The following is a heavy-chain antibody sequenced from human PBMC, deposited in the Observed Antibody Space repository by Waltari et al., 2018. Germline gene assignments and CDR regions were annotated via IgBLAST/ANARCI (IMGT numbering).Heavy chain of an antibody. CDR3: ASTPTFYGSGSYWYFDL. V-gene: IGHV4-39*01. D-gene: IGHD3-10*01. J-gene: IGHJ2*01. CDR2: IYYSGST. CDR1: GGSISSSSYS. Sequence: QLQLQESGPGLVKPSETLSLTCTVSGGSISSSSYSWGWIRQPPGKGLEWIGSIYYSGSTYYNPSLKSRVTISVDTSKNQFSLKLSSVTAADTAVYYCASTPTFYGSGSYWYFDLWGRGTLVTVSS.